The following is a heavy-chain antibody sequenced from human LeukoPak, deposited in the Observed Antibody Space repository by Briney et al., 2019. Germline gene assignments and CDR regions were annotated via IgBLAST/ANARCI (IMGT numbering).Heavy chain of an antibody. CDR3: ARVRYYYDSSGYCFDY. J-gene: IGHJ4*02. Sequence: GGSLRLSCAASGFTFSSYSMNWVRQAPGKGLEWVSSISSSSSYIYYADSVKGRFTISRDNAKNSLYLQMNSLRAEDTDVYYCARVRYYYDSSGYCFDYWGQGTLVTVSS. V-gene: IGHV3-21*01. D-gene: IGHD3-22*01. CDR2: ISSSSSYI. CDR1: GFTFSSYS.